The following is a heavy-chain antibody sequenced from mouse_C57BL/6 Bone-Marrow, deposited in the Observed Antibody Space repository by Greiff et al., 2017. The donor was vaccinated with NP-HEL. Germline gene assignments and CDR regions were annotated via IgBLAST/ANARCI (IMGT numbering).Heavy chain of an antibody. CDR1: GFSLTSYG. D-gene: IGHD2-4*01. CDR3: ARGITTRMYYFDY. Sequence: QVQLKESGPGLVQPSQSLSITCTVSGFSLTSYGVHWVRQSPGKGLEWLGVIWSGGSTDYNAAFISRLSISKDNSKSQVFFKMNSLQADDTAIYYCARGITTRMYYFDYWGQGTTLTVSS. J-gene: IGHJ2*01. V-gene: IGHV2-2*01. CDR2: IWSGGST.